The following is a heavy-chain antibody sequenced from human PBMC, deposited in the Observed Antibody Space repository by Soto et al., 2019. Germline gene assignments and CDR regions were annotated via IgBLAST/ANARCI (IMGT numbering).Heavy chain of an antibody. CDR1: GFSLSTRGEG. V-gene: IGHV2-5*01. CDR2: IYWNDDR. D-gene: IGHD4-17*01. Sequence: SGPTLVNPTQTLTLTCTFSGFSLSTRGEGVGWIRQSPRKALEWLALIYWNDDRRYSPSLKTRLSITKDTSKNQVVLTMSNVDPVDTATYYRAHRHFMTTVTTGAFDYWGQGTLVTVSS. CDR3: AHRHFMTTVTTGAFDY. J-gene: IGHJ4*02.